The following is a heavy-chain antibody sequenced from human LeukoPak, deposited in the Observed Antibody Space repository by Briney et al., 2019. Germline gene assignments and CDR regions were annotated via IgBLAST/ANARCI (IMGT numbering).Heavy chain of an antibody. J-gene: IGHJ6*02. CDR1: GGSISSGGYY. CDR2: IYYSGST. V-gene: IGHV4-31*03. Sequence: SETLSLTCTVSGGSISSGGYYWSWIRQHPGKGLEWIGYIYYSGSTYYNPSLKSRVTISVDTSKNQFSLKLSSVTAADTAVYYCARGPRFEWLLYDYYYYYGMDVWGQGTTVTVSS. CDR3: ARGPRFEWLLYDYYYYYGMDV. D-gene: IGHD3-3*01.